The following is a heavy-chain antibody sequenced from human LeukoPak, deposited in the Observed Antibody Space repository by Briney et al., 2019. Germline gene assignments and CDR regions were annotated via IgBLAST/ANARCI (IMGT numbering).Heavy chain of an antibody. Sequence: GASVKVSCKASGYTFTGYYMHWVRQAPGQGLEWMGWINPNSGGTNYAQKFQGWVTMTRDTSISTAYMELSRLRSDDTAVYYCARVPHLPGDAFDIWGQGTMVTVSS. D-gene: IGHD3-10*01. CDR3: ARVPHLPGDAFDI. CDR1: GYTFTGYY. CDR2: INPNSGGT. V-gene: IGHV1-2*04. J-gene: IGHJ3*02.